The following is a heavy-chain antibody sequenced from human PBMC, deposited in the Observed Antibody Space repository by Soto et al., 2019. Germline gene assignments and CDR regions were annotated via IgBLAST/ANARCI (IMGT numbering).Heavy chain of an antibody. V-gene: IGHV3-48*03. D-gene: IGHD3-16*02. CDR3: ARVSQSFIEYFQY. Sequence: EVQLVESGGGLVQPGGSLRLSCAASGFTFSSYEMIWVRQAPGKGLEWVSYISSSGSTIYYADSVKGRFTISRDNAKNSLYLQMNSLRAEDTAVYYCARVSQSFIEYFQYWGQGTLVTVSS. J-gene: IGHJ1*01. CDR1: GFTFSSYE. CDR2: ISSSGSTI.